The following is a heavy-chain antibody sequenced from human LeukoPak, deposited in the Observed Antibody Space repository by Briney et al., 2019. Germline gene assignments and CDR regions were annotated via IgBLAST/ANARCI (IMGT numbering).Heavy chain of an antibody. CDR2: INHSGST. V-gene: IGHV4-34*01. CDR3: ARENNDYGGKKAFDY. J-gene: IGHJ4*02. Sequence: SETLSLTCAVYGGSFSGYYWSWIRQPPGKGLEWIGEINHSGSTNYNPSLKSRVTISVDTSKNQFSLKLSSVTAADTAVYYCARENNDYGGKKAFDYWGQGTLVTVSS. D-gene: IGHD4-23*01. CDR1: GGSFSGYY.